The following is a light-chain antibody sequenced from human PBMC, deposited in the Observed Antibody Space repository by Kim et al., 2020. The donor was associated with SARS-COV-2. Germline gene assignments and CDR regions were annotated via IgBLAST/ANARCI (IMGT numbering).Light chain of an antibody. CDR2: MIS. J-gene: IGKJ1*01. CDR3: MKANQIPWT. CDR1: QSLVHKNGNTY. Sequence: IVMTQTPLSSPVTLGQAASISCRSSQSLVHKNGNTYLSWLQQRPGQPPRLLIYMISNRFSGVPDRFSGSGTGTDFTLKISGVEAEDVGVYYGMKANQIPWTFGQGPRWISN. V-gene: IGKV2-24*01.